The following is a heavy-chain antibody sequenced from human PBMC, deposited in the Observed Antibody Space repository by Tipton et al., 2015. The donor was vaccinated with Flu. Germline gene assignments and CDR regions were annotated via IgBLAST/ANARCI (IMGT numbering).Heavy chain of an antibody. D-gene: IGHD4-23*01. J-gene: IGHJ3*02. CDR1: GGTFSSYA. CDR3: ARSEVVTSPHLPQHPYDAFDI. CDR2: IIPIFGTA. Sequence: QVQLVQSGAEVKKPGSSVKVSCKASGGTFSSYAISWVRQAPGQGLEWMGRIIPIFGTANYAQKFQGRVTITADESTSTAYMELSSLRSEDTAVYYCARSEVVTSPHLPQHPYDAFDIWGRGTMVTVSS. V-gene: IGHV1-69*18.